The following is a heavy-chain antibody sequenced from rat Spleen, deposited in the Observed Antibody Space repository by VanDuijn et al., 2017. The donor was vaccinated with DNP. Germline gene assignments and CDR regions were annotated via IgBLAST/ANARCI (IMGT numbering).Heavy chain of an antibody. CDR1: GFTFADFY. Sequence: EVKLLESGGGLVQPGGSLRLSCAASGFTFADFYMSWIRQSPTKGLEWVASISYDGTNTYYRDSMRGRFTISRDNGKNTLYLQMDSLRSEDTATYYCTRRNYGNFLNWFTYWGQGTLVTVSS. CDR2: ISYDGTNT. V-gene: IGHV5-7*01. D-gene: IGHD1-11*01. J-gene: IGHJ3*01. CDR3: TRRNYGNFLNWFTY.